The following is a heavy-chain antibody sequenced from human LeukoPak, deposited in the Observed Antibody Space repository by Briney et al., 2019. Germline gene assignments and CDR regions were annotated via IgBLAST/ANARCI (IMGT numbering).Heavy chain of an antibody. V-gene: IGHV3-11*01. J-gene: IGHJ6*02. CDR3: ARDHDRKENYGMDV. CDR2: ISSSGSTI. D-gene: IGHD3-22*01. Sequence: GGSLRLSCAASGFTFSDYHMSWIRQAPGKGLEWVSYISSSGSTIYYADSVKGRFTISRDNAKNSLYLQMNSLRAEDTAVYYCARDHDRKENYGMDVWGQGTTVTVSS. CDR1: GFTFSDYH.